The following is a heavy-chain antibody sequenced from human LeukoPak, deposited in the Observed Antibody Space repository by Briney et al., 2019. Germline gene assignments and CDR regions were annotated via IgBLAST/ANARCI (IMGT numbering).Heavy chain of an antibody. CDR1: GFTFSSYA. J-gene: IGHJ5*02. Sequence: GGSLRLSCAASGFTFSSYAMSWVRQAPGKGLEWVSAISGSGGSTYYADSVKGRLTISRDNSKNTLYLQMNSLRAEDTAVYYCAKDPRIGVTTYHGNWFDPWGQGTLVTVSS. D-gene: IGHD4-17*01. CDR2: ISGSGGST. CDR3: AKDPRIGVTTYHGNWFDP. V-gene: IGHV3-23*01.